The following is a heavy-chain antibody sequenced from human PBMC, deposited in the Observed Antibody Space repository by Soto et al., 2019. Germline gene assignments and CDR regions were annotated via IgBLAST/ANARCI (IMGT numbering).Heavy chain of an antibody. D-gene: IGHD3-3*01. CDR3: ARGGGLWSGYYYYYYMDV. CDR1: GGSISSYY. CDR2: IYYSGST. Sequence: SETLSLTCTVSGGSISSYYWSWIRQPPGKGLEWIGYIYYSGSTNYNPSLKSRVTISVDTSKNQFSLKLSSVTAADTAVYYCARGGGLWSGYYYYYYMDVWGKGTTVPVSS. J-gene: IGHJ6*03. V-gene: IGHV4-59*08.